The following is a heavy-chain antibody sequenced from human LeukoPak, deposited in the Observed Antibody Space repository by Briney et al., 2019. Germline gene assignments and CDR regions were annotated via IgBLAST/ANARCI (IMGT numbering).Heavy chain of an antibody. D-gene: IGHD2-8*01. V-gene: IGHV4-59*01. CDR2: IYYSGST. CDR1: GGSISSYY. J-gene: IGHJ6*02. Sequence: PSETLSLTCTVSGGSISSYYWSWIRQPPGKGLEWIGYIYYSGSTNYNPSLKSRVTISVDTSKNQFSLKLSSVTAADTAVYYCARRVYTGGMDAWGQGTTVTVSS. CDR3: ARRVYTGGMDA.